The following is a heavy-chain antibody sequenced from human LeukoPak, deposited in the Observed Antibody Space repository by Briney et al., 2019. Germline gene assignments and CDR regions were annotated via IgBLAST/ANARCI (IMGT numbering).Heavy chain of an antibody. V-gene: IGHV1-18*01. CDR2: ISTYNGVT. D-gene: IGHD6-13*01. J-gene: IGHJ4*02. CDR3: ARDPSNSSGRYIFFDF. Sequence: EASVKVSCKASGYTFTKYGITWVRQAPGQGLEWMGWISTYNGVTKYAQKFQGRVTMTRDTSTNTAYMELRSLRSDDTAVYYCARDPSNSSGRYIFFDFWGQGTLVAVSS. CDR1: GYTFTKYG.